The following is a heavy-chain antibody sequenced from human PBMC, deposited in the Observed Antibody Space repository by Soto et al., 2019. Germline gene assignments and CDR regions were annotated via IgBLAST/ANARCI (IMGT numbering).Heavy chain of an antibody. V-gene: IGHV4-39*01. J-gene: IGHJ6*02. Sequence: PSETLSLTCTVSGASISTSTYYWGWIRQAPGKGLEWIGSDYYGGGTFYNPSLKSRVTISVDTSKNQFSLKLRSVTAADTAVYYCARGRGVYNWNLLSSYGMDVWGQGTTVTVSS. CDR1: GASISTSTYY. D-gene: IGHD1-20*01. CDR2: DYYGGGT. CDR3: ARGRGVYNWNLLSSYGMDV.